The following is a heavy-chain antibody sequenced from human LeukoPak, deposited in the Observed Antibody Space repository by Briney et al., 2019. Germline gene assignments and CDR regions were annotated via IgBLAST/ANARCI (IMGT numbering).Heavy chain of an antibody. CDR1: GGSISSGDYY. D-gene: IGHD2-2*01. J-gene: IGHJ5*02. V-gene: IGHV4-30-4*01. Sequence: PSQTLSLTCAVSGGSISSGDYYWSWIRPPPGKGLEWIGYFYYSGSTYYNPSLKSRVTISVDTSKNQFSLKLSSVTAADTAVYYCARGDSTTTSKWFDPWGQGTLVTVSS. CDR2: FYYSGST. CDR3: ARGDSTTTSKWFDP.